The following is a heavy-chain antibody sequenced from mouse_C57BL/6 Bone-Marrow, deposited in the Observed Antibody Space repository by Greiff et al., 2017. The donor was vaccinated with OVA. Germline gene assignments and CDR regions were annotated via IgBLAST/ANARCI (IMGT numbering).Heavy chain of an antibody. V-gene: IGHV5-6*02. CDR3: ARQGVGRRYFDY. CDR2: ISSGGSYT. CDR1: GFTFSSYG. D-gene: IGHD4-1*01. J-gene: IGHJ2*01. Sequence: VKLVESGGDLVKPGGSLKLSCAASGFTFSSYGMSWVRQTPDKRLEWVATISSGGSYTYYPDSVKGRFTISRDNAKNTLYLQMSSLKSEDTAMYYCARQGVGRRYFDYWGQGTTLTVSS.